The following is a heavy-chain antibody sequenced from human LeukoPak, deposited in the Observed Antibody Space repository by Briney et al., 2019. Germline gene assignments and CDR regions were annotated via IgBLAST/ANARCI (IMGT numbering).Heavy chain of an antibody. CDR2: IKGDESAR. D-gene: IGHD1-26*01. CDR3: ARDVGGSLDY. Sequence: PGGSLRLSCAASGFTFSTYWMAWVRQAPGKGLEWVANIKGDESARTPADSVKGRFTISRDNAKKSVYLQMSSLRGEDTAVYYCARDVGGSLDYWGQGTLVTVSS. J-gene: IGHJ4*02. CDR1: GFTFSTYW. V-gene: IGHV3-7*01.